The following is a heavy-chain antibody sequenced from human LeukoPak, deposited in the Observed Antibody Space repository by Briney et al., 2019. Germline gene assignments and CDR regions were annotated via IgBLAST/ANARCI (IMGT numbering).Heavy chain of an antibody. CDR2: ITGSGTTT. J-gene: IGHJ4*02. CDR1: GFTFRTYA. V-gene: IGHV3-23*01. D-gene: IGHD2-21*02. Sequence: PGGSLRLSCAASGFTFRTYAMTWVRRAPGKGLEWVSTITGSGTTTNYADSVKGRFTISRDNSKNTLSLQMNSLRAEDTALYYCAKSPKPVTAALYFDYWGQGALVTVSS. CDR3: AKSPKPVTAALYFDY.